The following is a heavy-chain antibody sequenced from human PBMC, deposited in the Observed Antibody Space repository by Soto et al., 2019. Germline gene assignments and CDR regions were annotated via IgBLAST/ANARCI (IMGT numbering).Heavy chain of an antibody. J-gene: IGHJ1*01. CDR2: IYYSGST. CDR1: GGSVSGGVYY. V-gene: IGHV4-31*03. D-gene: IGHD6-19*01. CDR3: ARSSVAGAGYFQH. Sequence: QVQLQESGPGLVKPSQTLSLTCTVSGGSVSGGVYYWNWIRQHPEKGLEWIGYIYYSGSTYYNPSLWSRVTISADASKNQFSLKLSSVTVADTAVYYCARSSVAGAGYFQHWGQGTQVIVSS.